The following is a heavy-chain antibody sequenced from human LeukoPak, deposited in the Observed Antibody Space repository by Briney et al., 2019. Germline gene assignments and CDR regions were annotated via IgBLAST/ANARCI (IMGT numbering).Heavy chain of an antibody. D-gene: IGHD4-23*01. J-gene: IGHJ4*02. CDR3: ARRGGHGGSFDY. V-gene: IGHV4-59*08. Sequence: PSETLSLTCTVSGGSISSYYWSWIRQPPGKGLEWIGYIYYSGSGSTNYNPSLKSRVFISVDTSKNHFSLKLSSVTAADTAVYYCARRGGHGGSFDYWGQGTLVTVSS. CDR2: IYYSGSGST. CDR1: GGSISSYY.